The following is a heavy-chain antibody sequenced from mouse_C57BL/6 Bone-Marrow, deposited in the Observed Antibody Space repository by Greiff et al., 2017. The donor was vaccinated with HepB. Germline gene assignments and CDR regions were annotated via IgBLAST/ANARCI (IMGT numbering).Heavy chain of an antibody. V-gene: IGHV1-50*01. CDR2: IDPSDSYT. Sequence: VQLQQPGAELVKPGASVKLSCKASGYTFTSYWMQWVKQRPGQGLEWIGEIDPSDSYTNYNQKFKGKATLTVDTSSSTAYMQLSSLTSEDSAVYYCARLLRSYWGQGTLVTVSA. CDR1: GYTFTSYW. CDR3: ARLLRSY. J-gene: IGHJ3*01. D-gene: IGHD1-1*01.